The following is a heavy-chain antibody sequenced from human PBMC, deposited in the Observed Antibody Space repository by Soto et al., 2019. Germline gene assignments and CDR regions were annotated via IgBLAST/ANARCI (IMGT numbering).Heavy chain of an antibody. D-gene: IGHD1-1*01. CDR1: GYTFTSYA. V-gene: IGHV1-3*01. CDR3: ARAYNLYYYYYMDV. CDR2: INAGNGNT. J-gene: IGHJ6*03. Sequence: ASVKVSCKASGYTFTSYAMHWVRQAPGQRLEWMGWINAGNGNTKYSQKFQGRVTITRDTSASTAYMELSSLRSEDTAVYYCARAYNLYYYYYMDVWGKGTTVTVSS.